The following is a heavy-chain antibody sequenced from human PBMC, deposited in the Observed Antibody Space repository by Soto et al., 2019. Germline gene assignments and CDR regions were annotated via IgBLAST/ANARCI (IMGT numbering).Heavy chain of an antibody. J-gene: IGHJ4*02. D-gene: IGHD2-15*01. V-gene: IGHV4-59*01. CDR2: IYYTGST. CDR1: GGSISSYY. CDR3: ARVDSGGSYFDY. Sequence: PSETLSLTCAVSGGSISSYYWSWIRQPPGKGLEWIAYIYYTGSTNYNPSLKSRVTLSADTSKNQFSLKLISVTAADTAMYYCARVDSGGSYFDYWGQGTLVTVSS.